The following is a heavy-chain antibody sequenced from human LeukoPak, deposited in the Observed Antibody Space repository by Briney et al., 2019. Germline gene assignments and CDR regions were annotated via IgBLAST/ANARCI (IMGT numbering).Heavy chain of an antibody. Sequence: SQTLSLTCTVSGSSISSGGYYWSWIRQHPGKGLEWIGYIYYSGSTYYNPSLKSRVTISVDTSKDQFSLKLSSVTAADTAVYYCARGGDGFYDSSGYYYTWGQGTLVTVSS. CDR1: GSSISSGGYY. V-gene: IGHV4-31*03. D-gene: IGHD3-22*01. CDR2: IYYSGST. CDR3: ARGGDGFYDSSGYYYT. J-gene: IGHJ4*02.